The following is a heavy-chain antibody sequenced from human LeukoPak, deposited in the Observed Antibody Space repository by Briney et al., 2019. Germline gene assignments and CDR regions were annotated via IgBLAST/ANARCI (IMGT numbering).Heavy chain of an antibody. CDR1: GGSFSGYY. V-gene: IGHV4-34*01. J-gene: IGHJ4*02. Sequence: SETLSLTCAVYGGSFSGYYWSWIRQPPGKGLEWLGEINHSGSTNYNPSLKSRVTISVDTSKNQFSLKLSSVTAADTAVYYCARGLRGSGSYYGYWGQGTLVTVSS. CDR2: INHSGST. D-gene: IGHD3-10*01. CDR3: ARGLRGSGSYYGY.